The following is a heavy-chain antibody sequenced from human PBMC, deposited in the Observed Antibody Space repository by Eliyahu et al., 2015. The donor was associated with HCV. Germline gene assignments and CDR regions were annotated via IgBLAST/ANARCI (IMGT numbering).Heavy chain of an antibody. V-gene: IGHV3-30*18. J-gene: IGHJ4*02. CDR3: AKRGGLDSYAIDY. Sequence: QVQPVESGGGVVQPGRSLRLSCAASGFTFSSYGMHWVRQAPGKGLEWVAVISYDGSNKYYADSVKGRFTISRDNSKNTLYLQMNSLRAEDTAVYYCAKRGGLDSYAIDYWGQGTLVTVSS. D-gene: IGHD5-18*01. CDR2: ISYDGSNK. CDR1: GFTFSSYG.